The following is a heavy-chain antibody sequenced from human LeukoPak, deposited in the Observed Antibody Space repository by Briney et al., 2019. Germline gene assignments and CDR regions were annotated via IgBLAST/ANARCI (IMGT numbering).Heavy chain of an antibody. CDR1: GGSISSYS. V-gene: IGHV4-59*01. Sequence: SETLSLTCTVSGGSISSYSWNWIRQPPGQGLEWLGYIYYSGSTNYSPSLKSRVTMSVDTSKNQFSLRLTSVTAADTAVYYCARADWETGNYGWFDSWGQGILVTVSS. CDR2: IYYSGST. CDR3: ARADWETGNYGWFDS. D-gene: IGHD1-1*01. J-gene: IGHJ5*01.